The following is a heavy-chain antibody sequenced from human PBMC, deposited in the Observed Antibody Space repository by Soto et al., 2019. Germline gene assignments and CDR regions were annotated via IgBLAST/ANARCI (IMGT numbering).Heavy chain of an antibody. CDR3: ARGDMREFPYYFDY. CDR1: GYTFNNFG. J-gene: IGHJ4*02. D-gene: IGHD3-10*01. Sequence: ASVKVSCKASGYTFNNFGINWVRQAPGQGLEWMGWISNYNGNTNTKYAQRLQGRVTMTVDKPTSTVYMEVRSLRSDDTAVYFCARGDMREFPYYFDYWGQGTLVTVSS. CDR2: ISNYNGNT. V-gene: IGHV1-18*01.